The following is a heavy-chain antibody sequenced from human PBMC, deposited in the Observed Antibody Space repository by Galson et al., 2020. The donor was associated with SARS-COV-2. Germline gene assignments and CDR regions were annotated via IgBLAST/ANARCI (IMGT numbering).Heavy chain of an antibody. V-gene: IGHV3-33*01. D-gene: IGHD4-4*01. CDR3: ATSSPHFTVTSWFDP. Sequence: QLGESLKISCAASGFTFSSYGMHWVRQAPGKGLEWVAVIWYDGSNKYYADSVKGRFTISRDNSKNTLYLQMNSLRAEDTALYYCATSSPHFTVTSWFDPWGQGTLVTVSS. CDR1: GFTFSSYG. J-gene: IGHJ5*02. CDR2: IWYDGSNK.